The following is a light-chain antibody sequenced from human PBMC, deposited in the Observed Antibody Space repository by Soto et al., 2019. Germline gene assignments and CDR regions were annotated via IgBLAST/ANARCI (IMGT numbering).Light chain of an antibody. V-gene: IGKV3-15*01. CDR3: QQYNNWASWT. CDR1: QRVSID. Sequence: EIVRTQSPATLAVSPWERATLSCRASQRVSIDLAWYQQKPGEAPRLLIYCASTTATGSAARLSGSGSGREFTLTIISLQSEDFAVYYCQQYNNWASWTFGQGTKVDIK. J-gene: IGKJ1*01. CDR2: CAS.